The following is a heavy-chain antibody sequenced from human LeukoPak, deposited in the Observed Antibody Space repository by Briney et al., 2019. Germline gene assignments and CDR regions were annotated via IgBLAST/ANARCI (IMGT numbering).Heavy chain of an antibody. CDR2: IIPILGIA. CDR3: ARDRGRDGYNYVYYYGMDV. D-gene: IGHD5-24*01. J-gene: IGHJ6*02. V-gene: IGHV1-69*04. Sequence: SVKVSCKASGGTFSSYAISWVRQAPGQGLEWMGRIIPILGIANYAQKFQGRVTITADKSTSTAYMELSSLRSEDTAVYYCARDRGRDGYNYVYYYGMDVWGQGTTVTVSS. CDR1: GGTFSSYA.